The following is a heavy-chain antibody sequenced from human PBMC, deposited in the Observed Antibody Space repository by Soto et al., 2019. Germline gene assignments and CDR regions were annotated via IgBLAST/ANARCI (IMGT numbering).Heavy chain of an antibody. V-gene: IGHV3-9*01. J-gene: IGHJ4*02. D-gene: IGHD4-17*01. CDR2: ISANGEKL. CDR3: AKDMKWGGMTTIHYFDS. Sequence: GGSLRLSCLAPGFTRYDYAMHLVRPAPGKGLERDSGISANGEKLNYEDTVKGQFTVSRDNAKNSLFLQMNSLRPEDTALYYCAKDMKWGGMTTIHYFDSWGQGT. CDR1: GFTRYDYA.